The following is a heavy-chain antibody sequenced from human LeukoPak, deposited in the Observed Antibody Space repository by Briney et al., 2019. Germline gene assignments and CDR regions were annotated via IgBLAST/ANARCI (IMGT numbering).Heavy chain of an antibody. J-gene: IGHJ4*02. CDR3: ATDINYYDSSGYRPRNY. V-gene: IGHV1-24*01. D-gene: IGHD3-22*01. Sequence: ASVKVSCTVSGYTLTELSMHWVRQAPGKGLEWMGGFDPEDGETIYAQKFQGRVTMTEDTSTDTAYMELSSLRSEDTAVYYCATDINYYDSSGYRPRNYWGQRTLVTVSS. CDR1: GYTLTELS. CDR2: FDPEDGET.